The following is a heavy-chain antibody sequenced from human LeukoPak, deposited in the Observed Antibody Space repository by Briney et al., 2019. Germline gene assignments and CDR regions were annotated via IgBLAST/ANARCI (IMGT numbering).Heavy chain of an antibody. CDR3: ARDGYDRPYYFDY. V-gene: IGHV1-69*16. CDR2: IIPILGIA. D-gene: IGHD1-1*01. CDR1: GGTFSSYT. J-gene: IGHJ4*02. Sequence: VASVKVSCKASGGTFSSYTISWVRQAPGQGLEWMGRIIPILGIANYAQKFQGRVTMTTDESTSTAYMELSSLRSEDTAMYYCARDGYDRPYYFDYWGQGTLVTVSS.